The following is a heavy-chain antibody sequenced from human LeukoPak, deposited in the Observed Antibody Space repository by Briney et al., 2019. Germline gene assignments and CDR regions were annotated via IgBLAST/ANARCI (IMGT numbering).Heavy chain of an antibody. V-gene: IGHV1-2*02. CDR3: ARDYDILTGYLPDYYYYYYMDV. Sequence: ASVKVSCKAPGYTFTGYYMHWVRQAPGQGLEWMGWINPNSGGPNYAQKFQGRVTMTRDTSISTAYMELSRLRSDDTAVYYCARDYDILTGYLPDYYYYYYMDVWGKGTTVTVSS. J-gene: IGHJ6*03. CDR2: INPNSGGP. CDR1: GYTFTGYY. D-gene: IGHD3-9*01.